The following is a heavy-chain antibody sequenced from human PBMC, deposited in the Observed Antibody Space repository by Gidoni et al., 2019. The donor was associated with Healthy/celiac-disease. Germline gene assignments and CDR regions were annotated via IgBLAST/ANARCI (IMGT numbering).Heavy chain of an antibody. V-gene: IGHV3-30*18. D-gene: IGHD4-17*01. CDR2: ISYDGSNK. CDR3: AKMGDDYGDYGRDY. J-gene: IGHJ4*02. Sequence: QVQLVESGGGVVQPGRSLRLSCAASVFTFSSYGMHWVRQAPGKGLEWVAVISYDGSNKYYADSVKGRFTISRDNSKNTLYLQMNSLRAEDTAVYYCAKMGDDYGDYGRDYWGQGTLVTVSS. CDR1: VFTFSSYG.